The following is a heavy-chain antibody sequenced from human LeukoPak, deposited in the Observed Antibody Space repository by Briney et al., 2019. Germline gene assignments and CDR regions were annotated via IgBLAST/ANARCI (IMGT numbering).Heavy chain of an antibody. CDR3: ARDFGLVNWFDP. V-gene: IGHV3-21*01. Sequence: GGSLRLSCAASGFTFSSYSMNWVRQAPGKGLEWVSSISSSSSYIYYADSVKGRFTISRDNAKNSLYLQMNSLRAEDTAVYYCARDFGLVNWFDPWGQGTLVTVSS. CDR1: GFTFSSYS. CDR2: ISSSSSYI. D-gene: IGHD3-10*01. J-gene: IGHJ5*02.